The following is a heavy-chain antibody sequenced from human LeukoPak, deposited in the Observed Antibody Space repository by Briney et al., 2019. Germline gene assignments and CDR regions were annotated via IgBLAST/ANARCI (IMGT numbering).Heavy chain of an antibody. D-gene: IGHD6-13*01. V-gene: IGHV4-4*02. CDR2: IYHSGST. CDR1: GGSISSSNW. CDR3: ARAVVAAAGTRGGINY. Sequence: SGTLSLTCAVSGGSISSSNWWSWVRQPPGKGLEWIGEIYHSGSTNYNPSPKSRVTISVDKSKNQFSLKLSSVTAADTAVYYCARAVVAAAGTRGGINYWGQGTLVTVSS. J-gene: IGHJ4*02.